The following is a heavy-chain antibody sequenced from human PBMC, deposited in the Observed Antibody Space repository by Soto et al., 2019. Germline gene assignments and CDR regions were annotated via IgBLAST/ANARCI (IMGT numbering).Heavy chain of an antibody. CDR3: ARGVAAAYYYYAMDV. D-gene: IGHD6-13*01. CDR2: ISTTSSYM. J-gene: IGHJ6*02. CDR1: GFPFISYS. V-gene: IGHV3-21*01. Sequence: QVVESGGGLVKPGGSLRLSCSASGFPFISYSMSWVRQAPGRGLQWVSSISTTSSYMSYAESVRGRFTISGDNAKNSLLLQMNSLRAEDTAVYYCARGVAAAYYYYAMDVWGQGTTVTVSS.